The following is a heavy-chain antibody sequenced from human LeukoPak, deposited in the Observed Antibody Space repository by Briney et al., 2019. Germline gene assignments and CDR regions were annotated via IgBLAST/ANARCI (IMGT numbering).Heavy chain of an antibody. CDR3: GRGHDSSGDYHVLEDY. Sequence: PGGALRLFCAASGXTFSNYWMHWVRQAPGEGQVWVSRINSEGSRTSYADSVRGRFTISRDNVKNTLYLQMNSLRAEDTAVYYCGRGHDSSGDYHVLEDYWGQGTLVTVSS. J-gene: IGHJ4*02. CDR1: GXTFSNYW. CDR2: INSEGSRT. D-gene: IGHD3-22*01. V-gene: IGHV3-74*01.